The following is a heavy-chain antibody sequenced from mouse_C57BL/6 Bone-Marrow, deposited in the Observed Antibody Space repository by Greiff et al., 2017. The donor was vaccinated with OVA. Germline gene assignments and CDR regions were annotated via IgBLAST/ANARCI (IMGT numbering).Heavy chain of an antibody. J-gene: IGHJ4*01. Sequence: EVQLQQSVAELVRPGASVKLSCTASGFNIKNTYMHWVKQRPEQGLEWIGRIDPANGNTKYAPKFQGKATITADTSSNPAYLQLLKLTSADTDIYDCARVGRYAMDYWGQGTSVTVSA. CDR2: IDPANGNT. CDR1: GFNIKNTY. V-gene: IGHV14-3*01. CDR3: ARVGRYAMDY.